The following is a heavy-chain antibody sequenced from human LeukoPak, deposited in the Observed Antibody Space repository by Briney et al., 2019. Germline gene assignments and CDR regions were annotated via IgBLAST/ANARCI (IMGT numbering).Heavy chain of an antibody. J-gene: IGHJ4*02. Sequence: SETLSLTCTVSGGSISSYYWSWIRQPPGKGLEWIGYIYYSGSTNYNPSLKGRVTISVDTSKNQFSLKLSSVTAADTAVYYCARGGSGWSLDSWGQGTLVTVSS. CDR2: IYYSGST. V-gene: IGHV4-59*01. D-gene: IGHD6-19*01. CDR3: ARGGSGWSLDS. CDR1: GGSISSYY.